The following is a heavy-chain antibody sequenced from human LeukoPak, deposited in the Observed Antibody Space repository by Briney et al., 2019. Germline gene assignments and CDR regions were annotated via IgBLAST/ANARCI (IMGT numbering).Heavy chain of an antibody. J-gene: IGHJ2*01. D-gene: IGHD5-18*01. CDR3: ARVDTAMVRVQYWYFDL. CDR2: INHSGST. V-gene: IGHV4-34*01. Sequence: SETLSLTCAVYGGSFSGYYWRWIRQPPGKGLEWIGEINHSGSTNYNPSLKSRVTISVDTSKNQFSLKLSSVTAADTAVYYCARVDTAMVRVQYWYFDLWGRGTLVTVSS. CDR1: GGSFSGYY.